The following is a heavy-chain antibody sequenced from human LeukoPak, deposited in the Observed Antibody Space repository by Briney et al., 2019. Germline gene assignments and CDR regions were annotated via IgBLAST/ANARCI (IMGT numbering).Heavy chain of an antibody. CDR1: GGSIRGYY. CDR2: IYTSGST. V-gene: IGHV4-4*07. Sequence: SGTLSLTCIVSGGSIRGYYWSCIRQPAGRGREWVGRIYTSGSTNINSSLKSRVTMSVDTSKNQFSLKLSSVTAADTAVYYCARVSWKRGYYYYMDVWGKGTTVTVSS. CDR3: ARVSWKRGYYYYMDV. D-gene: IGHD1-1*01. J-gene: IGHJ6*03.